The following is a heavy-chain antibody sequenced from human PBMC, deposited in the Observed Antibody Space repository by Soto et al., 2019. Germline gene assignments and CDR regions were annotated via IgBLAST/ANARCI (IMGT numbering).Heavy chain of an antibody. D-gene: IGHD6-13*01. V-gene: IGHV1-69*01. CDR1: GGTFSSYA. Sequence: QVQLVQSGAEVKKPGSSVKVSCKASGGTFSSYAISWVRQAPGQGLEWMGGIMPIFGTANYAQKFQGRVTVTADETTSTAYMELSSMRSEDTAVYFWARWLGNSWYYFDYWGQGTLVTVSS. CDR2: IMPIFGTA. J-gene: IGHJ4*02. CDR3: ARWLGNSWYYFDY.